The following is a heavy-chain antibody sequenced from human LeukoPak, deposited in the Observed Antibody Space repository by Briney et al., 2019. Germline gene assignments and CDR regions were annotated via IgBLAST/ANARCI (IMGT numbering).Heavy chain of an antibody. CDR1: GFTFRLAA. J-gene: IGHJ3*02. D-gene: IGHD4-11*01. CDR3: AKSDSKTYNAFDI. V-gene: IGHV3-23*01. CDR2: ISSSSTST. Sequence: GGSLRLSCTASGFTFRLAAMSWDRQAPGGGLEWVSSISSSSTSTYYADSVKGRFTISRDNSKNTLYLQMNSLRAEDTAVYYCAKSDSKTYNAFDIWGQGTMVTVSP.